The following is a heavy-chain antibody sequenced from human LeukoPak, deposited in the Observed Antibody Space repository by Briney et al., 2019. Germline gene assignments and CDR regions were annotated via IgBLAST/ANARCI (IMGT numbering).Heavy chain of an antibody. J-gene: IGHJ1*01. V-gene: IGHV3-7*01. D-gene: IGHD3-22*01. Sequence: PGGSLRLSCTASGFTFSNYWMTWIRQAPGKGLEWVANIKQDGIEKCYVDSVEGRFTVSRDNSKNSLFLQIESLRAADTAVYYCATCSSGYYCDHFQTWGQGSLVTVS. CDR3: ATCSSGYYCDHFQT. CDR1: GFTFSNYW. CDR2: IKQDGIEK.